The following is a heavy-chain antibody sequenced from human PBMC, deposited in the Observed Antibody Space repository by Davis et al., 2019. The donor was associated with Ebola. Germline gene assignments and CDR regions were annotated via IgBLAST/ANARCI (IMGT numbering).Heavy chain of an antibody. CDR2: ISAYKGTT. CDR1: GYTFTSNG. J-gene: IGHJ6*02. CDR3: ARVVVLDYHYGMDV. D-gene: IGHD2-15*01. Sequence: ASVQVSCKASGYTFTSNGISWVRQAPGHGLEWMGWISAYKGTTNYAQNLQGRVTMTTDQSTSTAYMELRSLRSDDTAVYYCARVVVLDYHYGMDVWGQGTTVTVSS. V-gene: IGHV1-18*01.